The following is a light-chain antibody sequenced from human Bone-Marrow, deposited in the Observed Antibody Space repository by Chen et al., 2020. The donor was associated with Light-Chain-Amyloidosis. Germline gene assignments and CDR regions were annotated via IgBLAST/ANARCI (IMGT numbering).Light chain of an antibody. J-gene: IGLJ1*01. CDR2: EVT. CDR3: SSYTITNTLV. CDR1: SSDVGGDNH. V-gene: IGLV2-14*01. Sequence: QSALTQPASVSGSPGQSITIPCTGTSSDVGGDNHVSWYQQHPDKAPKLMIYEVTKRPSWVPDRFSGSKSDNTASLTISGLQTEDEADYFCSSYTITNTLVFGSGTRVTV.